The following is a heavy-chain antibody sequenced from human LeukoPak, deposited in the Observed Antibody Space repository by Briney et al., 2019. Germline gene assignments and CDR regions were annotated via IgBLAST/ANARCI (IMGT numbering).Heavy chain of an antibody. CDR1: GGSISSGDYS. D-gene: IGHD3-22*01. CDR2: MYYSGST. Sequence: SQTLSLTCTVSGGSISSGDYSWSWIRQPPGKGLEWIAYMYYSGSTYYNPSLKSRVTMSADTSKNQLSLKLSSVIAADTAVYYCARPYYYDSRIDPWGQGILVTVSS. CDR3: ARPYYYDSRIDP. V-gene: IGHV4-30-4*01. J-gene: IGHJ5*02.